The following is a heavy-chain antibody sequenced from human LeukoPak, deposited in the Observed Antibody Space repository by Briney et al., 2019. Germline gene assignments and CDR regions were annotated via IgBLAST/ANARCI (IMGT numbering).Heavy chain of an antibody. CDR2: ISSSGSTI. CDR3: ARTEASGSYFSEYFQH. V-gene: IGHV3-11*04. CDR1: GFTFSDYY. J-gene: IGHJ1*01. Sequence: PGGSLRLSCAASGFTFSDYYMSWIRQAPGKGLEWVSYISSSGSTIYYADSVKGRFTISRDNAKNPLYLQMNSLRAEDTAVYYCARTEASGSYFSEYFQHWGQGTLVTVSS. D-gene: IGHD1-26*01.